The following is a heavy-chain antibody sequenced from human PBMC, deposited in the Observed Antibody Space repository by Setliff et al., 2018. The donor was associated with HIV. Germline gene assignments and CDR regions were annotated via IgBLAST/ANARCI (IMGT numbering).Heavy chain of an antibody. V-gene: IGHV5-51*01. Sequence: LKISCKGSGYNFARYWIGWVRQMPGKGLEWMGIIYPGDSDTRFSPSFQGQGTISADTSITTAYLQWSSLKASDTAMYYCTRRRRAPGTGDLEAYWGQGTLVTVSS. J-gene: IGHJ4*02. CDR3: TRRRRAPGTGDLEAY. CDR1: GYNFARYW. D-gene: IGHD3-9*01. CDR2: IYPGDSDT.